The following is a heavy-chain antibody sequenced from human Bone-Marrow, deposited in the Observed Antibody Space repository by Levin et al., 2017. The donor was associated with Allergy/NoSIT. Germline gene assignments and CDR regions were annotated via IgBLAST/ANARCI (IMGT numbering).Heavy chain of an antibody. CDR2: FDPEDGDT. V-gene: IGHV1-24*01. CDR3: ATPTSGYFGGLDF. CDR1: GYSLTELS. J-gene: IGHJ4*02. D-gene: IGHD5-12*01. Sequence: ASVKVSCKIPGYSLTELSMHWVRQAPGKGLEWMGGFDPEDGDTIYAQNFQGRVTLTEDTSTDTAYLEVTNLTSADTTVYYCATPTSGYFGGLDFWGQGTLVSVSS.